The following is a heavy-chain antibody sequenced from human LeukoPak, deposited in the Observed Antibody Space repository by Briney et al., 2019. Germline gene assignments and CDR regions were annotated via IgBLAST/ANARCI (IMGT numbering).Heavy chain of an antibody. CDR2: IYTSGST. V-gene: IGHV4-4*07. CDR3: ATFVVVPAAISENYYYYMDV. Sequence: PSETLSLTCTVSGGSISSYYWSWIRQPAGKGLEWIGRIYTSGSTNYNPSLKSRVTVSVDTSKNQFSLKLSSVTAADTAVYYCATFVVVPAAISENYYYYMDVWGKGTTVTVSS. J-gene: IGHJ6*03. CDR1: GGSISSYY. D-gene: IGHD2-2*01.